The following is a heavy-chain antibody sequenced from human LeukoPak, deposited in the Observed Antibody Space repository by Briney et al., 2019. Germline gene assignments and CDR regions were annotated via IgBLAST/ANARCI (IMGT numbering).Heavy chain of an antibody. D-gene: IGHD3-22*01. J-gene: IGHJ4*02. Sequence: PGRSLRLSCAASGFTFSSYEMNWVRQAPGKGLEWVSYISSSGSTIYYADSVKGRFTISRDNAKNSLYLQMNSLRAEDTAVYYCARESDSSGFDYWGQGTLVTVSS. CDR3: ARESDSSGFDY. CDR2: ISSSGSTI. CDR1: GFTFSSYE. V-gene: IGHV3-48*03.